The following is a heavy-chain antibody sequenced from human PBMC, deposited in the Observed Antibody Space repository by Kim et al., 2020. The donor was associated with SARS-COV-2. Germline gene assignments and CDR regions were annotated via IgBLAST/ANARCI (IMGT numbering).Heavy chain of an antibody. CDR1: GGSISSSSYY. J-gene: IGHJ4*02. V-gene: IGHV4-39*01. CDR2: IYYSGST. CDR3: ASTYSSSWYPIVDY. D-gene: IGHD6-13*01. Sequence: SETLSLTCTVSGGSISSSSYYWGWIRQPPGKGLEWIGSIYYSGSTYYNPSLKRRVTISVDTSKNQFSLKLSSVTAADTAVYYCASTYSSSWYPIVDYWGQGTLVTVSS.